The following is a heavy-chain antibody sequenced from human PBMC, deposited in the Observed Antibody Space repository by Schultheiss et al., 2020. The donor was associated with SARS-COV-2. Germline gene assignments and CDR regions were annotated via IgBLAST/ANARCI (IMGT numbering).Heavy chain of an antibody. J-gene: IGHJ4*02. CDR2: FYSGDRM. CDR1: GFTFSSYA. CDR3: SRHRVGIATEFEL. V-gene: IGHV3-53*01. Sequence: GESLKISCAASGFTFSSYAMHWVRQAPGKGLEWVSAFYSGDRMFYADSVRGRFTISRDNSKNTLYLQMSDLSAEDTAVYYCSRHRVGIATEFELWGQGTLVTVSS. D-gene: IGHD1-26*01.